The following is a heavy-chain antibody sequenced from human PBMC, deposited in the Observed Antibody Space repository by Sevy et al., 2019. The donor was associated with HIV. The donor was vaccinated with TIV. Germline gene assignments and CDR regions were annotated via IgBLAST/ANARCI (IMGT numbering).Heavy chain of an antibody. CDR3: ARNGGAAADTGDYFDY. CDR2: INPYNGNT. D-gene: IGHD6-13*01. J-gene: IGHJ4*02. V-gene: IGHV1-18*04. Sequence: VSVKVSCKASGYTFTPYGISWVRQAPGQGLEWMGWINPYNGNTNYVQKFQGRVTMTTDTSTSTACIELRSLRSDDTAVYYCARNGGAAADTGDYFDYWGQGTLVTVSS. CDR1: GYTFTPYG.